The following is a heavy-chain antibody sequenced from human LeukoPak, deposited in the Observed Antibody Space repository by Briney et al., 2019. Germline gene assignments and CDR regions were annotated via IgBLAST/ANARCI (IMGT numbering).Heavy chain of an antibody. D-gene: IGHD6-19*01. CDR2: IYTSGST. CDR1: GGSISSYY. CDR3: ARGPPALAVAGTLLYYFDY. V-gene: IGHV4-4*07. Sequence: SSEILSLTCTVSGGSISSYYWSWIRQPAGKGLEWIGRIYTSGSTNYNPSLKSRVTISVDKSKNQFSLKLSSVTAADTAVYYCARGPPALAVAGTLLYYFDYWGQGTLVTVSS. J-gene: IGHJ4*02.